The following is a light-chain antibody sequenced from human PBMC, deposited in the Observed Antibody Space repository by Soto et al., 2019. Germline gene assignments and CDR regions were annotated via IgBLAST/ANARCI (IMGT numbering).Light chain of an antibody. V-gene: IGKV3-15*01. CDR2: GAS. CDR1: QTVSSD. Sequence: EKVMTQSPGTLSVSPGERATLSCRASQTVSSDLAWYQQKPGQAPRLLIYGASTRATGIPARFSGSGSGTEFTLTISSLQSEDFAVYYCQQYNNWPRTLGQGTKVDIK. J-gene: IGKJ1*01. CDR3: QQYNNWPRT.